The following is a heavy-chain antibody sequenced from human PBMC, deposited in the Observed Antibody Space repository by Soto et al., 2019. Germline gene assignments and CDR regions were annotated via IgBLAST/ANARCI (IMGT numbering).Heavy chain of an antibody. Sequence: GSSVKVSCKASGGTFSSYAISWVPQAPGQGLGWMGGIIPIFGTANYAQKFQGRGTITADKSTSTAYMELSSLRSDDTAVYYCARALIRFLDWIPENYYYGLDVWGQGAPVTVSS. CDR2: IIPIFGTA. D-gene: IGHD3-3*01. CDR3: ARALIRFLDWIPENYYYGLDV. J-gene: IGHJ6*02. V-gene: IGHV1-69*06. CDR1: GGTFSSYA.